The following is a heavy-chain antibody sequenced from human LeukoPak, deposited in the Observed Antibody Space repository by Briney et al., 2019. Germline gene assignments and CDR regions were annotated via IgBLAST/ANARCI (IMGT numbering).Heavy chain of an antibody. J-gene: IGHJ6*04. CDR3: ARGPEVHCSGGSCYSTPESDCMDV. Sequence: ASVKLSCKASGGTFSSYAMSWVRQAPGQGLEWMGGIIPIFGTANYAQKLQGRVTITTDESTSTAYMELSSLRSEDTAVYYCARGPEVHCSGGSCYSTPESDCMDVWGKGTTVSVSS. CDR1: GGTFSSYA. V-gene: IGHV1-69*05. CDR2: IIPIFGTA. D-gene: IGHD2-15*01.